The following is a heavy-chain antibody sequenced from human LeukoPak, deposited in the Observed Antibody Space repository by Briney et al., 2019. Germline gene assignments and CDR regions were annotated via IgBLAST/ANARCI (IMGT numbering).Heavy chain of an antibody. CDR3: ARGVVPAAKGWFDP. V-gene: IGHV1-69*05. CDR2: IIPIFGTA. CDR1: GGTFSSYA. Sequence: ASVKVSCKASGGTFSSYAISWVRQAPGQGLEWMGGIIPIFGTANYAQKFQCRVTITTDESTSTAYMELSSLRSEDTAVYYCARGVVPAAKGWFDPWGQGTLVTVSS. D-gene: IGHD2-2*01. J-gene: IGHJ5*02.